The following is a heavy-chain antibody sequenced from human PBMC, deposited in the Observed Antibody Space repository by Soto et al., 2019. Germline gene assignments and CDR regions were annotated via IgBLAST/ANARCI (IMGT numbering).Heavy chain of an antibody. CDR2: IYYSGST. Sequence: SETLSLTCTVSGGSISSYYWSWIRQPPGKGLEWIGYIYYSGSTNYNPSLKSRVTISVDTSKNPFSLKLSSVTAADTAVYYCASSGWYGVRNWFDPWGQGTMVAVS. J-gene: IGHJ5*02. CDR3: ASSGWYGVRNWFDP. D-gene: IGHD6-19*01. CDR1: GGSISSYY. V-gene: IGHV4-59*01.